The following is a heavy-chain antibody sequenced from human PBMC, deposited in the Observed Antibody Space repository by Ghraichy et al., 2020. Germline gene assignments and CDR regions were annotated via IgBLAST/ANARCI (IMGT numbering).Heavy chain of an antibody. CDR1: GFTFSTFSTYA. Sequence: LSLTCAASGFTFSTFSTYAMSWVRQAPGKGLEWVSAISDSGGSTYYADSVKGRFTISRDNPKNTLYLQINSLRVEDTAIYYCAARFGELLFVFDYWGQGTLVTVSS. CDR2: ISDSGGST. J-gene: IGHJ4*02. V-gene: IGHV3-23*01. D-gene: IGHD3-10*01. CDR3: AARFGELLFVFDY.